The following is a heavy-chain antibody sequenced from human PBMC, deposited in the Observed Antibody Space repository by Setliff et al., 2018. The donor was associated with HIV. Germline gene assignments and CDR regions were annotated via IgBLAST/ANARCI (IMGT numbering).Heavy chain of an antibody. D-gene: IGHD1-7*01. V-gene: IGHV1-18*01. CDR3: ARARGTKDFDY. Sequence: ASVKVSCKTSGYTFGSHGISWVRQAPGQGLEWMGWISAYNGNTNYAQKLQGRVTMTTDTSTSTAYMELRSLRSDDTAVYFCARARGTKDFDYWGQGTLVTVSS. J-gene: IGHJ4*02. CDR1: GYTFGSHG. CDR2: ISAYNGNT.